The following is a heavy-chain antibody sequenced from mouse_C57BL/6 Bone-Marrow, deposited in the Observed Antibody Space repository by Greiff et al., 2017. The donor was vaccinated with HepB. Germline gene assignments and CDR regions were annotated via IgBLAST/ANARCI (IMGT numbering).Heavy chain of an antibody. CDR1: GFTFSSYA. D-gene: IGHD1-1*01. J-gene: IGHJ3*01. CDR2: ISDGGSYT. Sequence: EVKVVESGGGLVKPGGSLKLSCAASGFTFSSYAMSWVRQTPEKRLEWVATISDGGSYTYYPDNVKGRFTISRDNANNNLYLQMSHLKSEDTAMYYCALHYGSSPWFAYWGQGTLVTVSA. CDR3: ALHYGSSPWFAY. V-gene: IGHV5-4*03.